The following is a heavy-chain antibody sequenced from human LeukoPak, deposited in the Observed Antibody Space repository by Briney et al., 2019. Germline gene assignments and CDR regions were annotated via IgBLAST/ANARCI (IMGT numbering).Heavy chain of an antibody. CDR1: GGSISSSNW. V-gene: IGHV4-4*02. CDR2: IYHSGST. D-gene: IGHD4-23*01. CDR3: ARHHPLEDDYGGSPYYYYMDV. Sequence: SETLSLTCAVSGGSISSSNWWSWVRQSPGKGLEWIGEIYHSGSTNYNPSLKSRVTISVDTSKNQFSLKLSSVTAADTAVYYCARHHPLEDDYGGSPYYYYMDVWGKGTTVTVSS. J-gene: IGHJ6*03.